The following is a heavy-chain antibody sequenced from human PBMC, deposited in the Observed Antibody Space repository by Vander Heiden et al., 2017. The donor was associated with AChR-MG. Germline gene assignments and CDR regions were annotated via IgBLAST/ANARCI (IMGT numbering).Heavy chain of an antibody. CDR2: INPNSGGT. J-gene: IGHJ4*02. CDR1: GYTFTGYY. Sequence: QVQLVQSGAEVKKPGASVKVSCKASGYTFTGYYMHWVRQAPGQGLEWMGWINPNSGGTNYAQKLQGRVTMTRDTSISTAYMELSRLRSDDTAVYYCARAGRLRFLECLLFDYWGQGTLVTVSS. V-gene: IGHV1-2*02. CDR3: ARAGRLRFLECLLFDY. D-gene: IGHD3-3*01.